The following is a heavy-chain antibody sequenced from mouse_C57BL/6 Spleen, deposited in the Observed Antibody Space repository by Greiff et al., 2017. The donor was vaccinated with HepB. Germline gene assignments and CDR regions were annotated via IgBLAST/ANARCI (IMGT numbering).Heavy chain of an antibody. CDR1: GYTFTSYW. D-gene: IGHD4-1*01. J-gene: IGHJ2*01. Sequence: QVQLKQPGAELVKPGASVKMSCKASGYTFTSYWITWVKQRPGQGLEWIGDIYPGSGSTNYNEKFKSKATLTVDTSSSTAYMQLSSLTSEDSAVYYCARGELGLLGDYWGQGTTLTVSS. CDR2: IYPGSGST. V-gene: IGHV1-55*01. CDR3: ARGELGLLGDY.